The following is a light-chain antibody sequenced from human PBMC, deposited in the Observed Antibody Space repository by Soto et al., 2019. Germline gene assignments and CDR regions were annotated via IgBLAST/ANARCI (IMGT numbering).Light chain of an antibody. V-gene: IGLV1-51*01. CDR2: DDN. Sequence: QSVMTQPPSVSAAPGQKVTISCSGSSSNIGGNSVSWYQQLPATAPKLLIYDDNKRPSGIPDRFPGSKSGTSATLGITGFQTGDEADYYCGSWDSSLSAYVFGTGTKLTVL. J-gene: IGLJ1*01. CDR1: SSNIGGNS. CDR3: GSWDSSLSAYV.